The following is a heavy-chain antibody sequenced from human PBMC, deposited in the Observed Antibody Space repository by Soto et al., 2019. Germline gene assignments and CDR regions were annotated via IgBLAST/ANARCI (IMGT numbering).Heavy chain of an antibody. V-gene: IGHV1-46*01. Sequence: QVQMFQSGAEVKKPGASVRVSCQASGYDLSTYFIHWVRLAPAKGPEWMGIINPSGGKTTYSQKSQDSLILTGETSTSTVTMELSRLTFEDTAVYYCAKGRGRYFDGSGYPFDAFDLWGQGTEVTVSS. J-gene: IGHJ3*01. CDR1: GYDLSTYF. D-gene: IGHD3-22*01. CDR3: AKGRGRYFDGSGYPFDAFDL. CDR2: INPSGGKT.